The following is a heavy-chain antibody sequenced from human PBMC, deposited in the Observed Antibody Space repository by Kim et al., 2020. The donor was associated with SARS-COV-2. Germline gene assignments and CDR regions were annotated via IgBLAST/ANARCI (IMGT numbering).Heavy chain of an antibody. J-gene: IGHJ6*02. V-gene: IGHV3-21*01. CDR1: GFTFSSYS. D-gene: IGHD3-3*01. CDR2: ISSSSSYI. Sequence: GGSLRLSCAASGFTFSSYSMNWVRQAPGKGLEWVSSISSSSSYIYYADSVKGRFTISRDNAKNSLYLQMNSLRAEDTAVYYCARDQGITIFGVVNNYYYGMDVWGQGTTVTVSS. CDR3: ARDQGITIFGVVNNYYYGMDV.